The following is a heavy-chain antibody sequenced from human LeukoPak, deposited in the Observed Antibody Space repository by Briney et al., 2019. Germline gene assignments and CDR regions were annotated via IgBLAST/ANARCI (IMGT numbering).Heavy chain of an antibody. CDR1: GFTFSSHS. J-gene: IGHJ4*02. CDR2: ITSNGGST. V-gene: IGHV3-64*04. D-gene: IGHD4-17*01. Sequence: GGSLRLSCSGSGFTFSSHSMHWVRQAPGRGLEYVSGITSNGGSTYYADSMKGRFTISRDNSKNTLYLQMNSLRAEDTAVYYCARADYGDYTHFDYWGQGTLVTVSS. CDR3: ARADYGDYTHFDY.